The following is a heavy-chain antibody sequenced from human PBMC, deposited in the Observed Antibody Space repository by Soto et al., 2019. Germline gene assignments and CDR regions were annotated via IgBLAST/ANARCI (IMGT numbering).Heavy chain of an antibody. J-gene: IGHJ6*02. V-gene: IGHV4-61*01. D-gene: IGHD3-3*01. CDR3: ARAEGSGYSYYYYGMDV. Sequence: QVQLQESGPGLVKPSETLSLTCTVSGGSVSSGSYYWSWIRQPPGKGLEWIGYIYYSGSTNYNPSLKSRVTISVDTSKNQFSLKLSSVTAADTAVYYCARAEGSGYSYYYYGMDVWGQGTTVTVSS. CDR2: IYYSGST. CDR1: GGSVSSGSYY.